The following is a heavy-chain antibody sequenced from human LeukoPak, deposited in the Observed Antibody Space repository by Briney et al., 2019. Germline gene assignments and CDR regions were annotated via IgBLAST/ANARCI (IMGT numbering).Heavy chain of an antibody. CDR2: IYYSGST. CDR1: GGSISSYY. CDR3: ARYTPYYYYDSSGYPKSWFDP. V-gene: IGHV4-59*01. J-gene: IGHJ5*02. Sequence: SETLSLTCTVSGGSISSYYWSWIRQPPGKGLEWIGYIYYSGSTNHNPSLKSRVTISVDTSKNQFSLKLSSVTAADTAVYYCARYTPYYYYDSSGYPKSWFDPWGQGTLVTVSS. D-gene: IGHD3-22*01.